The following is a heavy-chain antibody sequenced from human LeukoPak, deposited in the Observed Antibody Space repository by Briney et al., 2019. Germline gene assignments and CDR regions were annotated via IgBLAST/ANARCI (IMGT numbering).Heavy chain of an antibody. CDR2: ISHDSYM. V-gene: IGHV3-21*01. J-gene: IGHJ6*03. CDR1: GFIFSSFT. Sequence: PGGSLRLSCAASGFIFSSFTMNWVRQAPGKGLEWVSSISHDSYMYYADSVKGRFTISRDNAKNTLYLQMNNLRAEDTAVYYCARGVFRLGYCTSTSCYSYMDVWGKGTTVTVSS. D-gene: IGHD2-2*02. CDR3: ARGVFRLGYCTSTSCYSYMDV.